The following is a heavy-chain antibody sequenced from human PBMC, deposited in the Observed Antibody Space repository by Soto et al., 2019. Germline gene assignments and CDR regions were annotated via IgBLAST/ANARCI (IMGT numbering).Heavy chain of an antibody. CDR1: GFTFSNYA. Sequence: GGSLRLSCVASGFTFSNYAMHWVRQAPGKGLGWVAVISSDGSEKYYLDSVRDRFTISRDNSKNTLYLQMDNLRPEDTAMYYCANSWTTLTTGFDFWGQGALVTVSS. CDR2: ISSDGSEK. D-gene: IGHD4-17*01. CDR3: ANSWTTLTTGFDF. J-gene: IGHJ4*02. V-gene: IGHV3-30*18.